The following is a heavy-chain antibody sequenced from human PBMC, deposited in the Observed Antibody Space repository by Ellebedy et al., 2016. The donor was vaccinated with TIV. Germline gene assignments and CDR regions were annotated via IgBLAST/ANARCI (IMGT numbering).Heavy chain of an antibody. CDR3: ARDPYSPLWSGYWAKVDYYYGMDV. D-gene: IGHD3-3*01. CDR2: ISAYNGNT. J-gene: IGHJ6*02. V-gene: IGHV1-18*04. Sequence: AASVKVSCKASGYTFTGYYIHWVRQAPGQGLEWMGWISAYNGNTNYAQKLQGRVTMTTDTSPSTAYMELRSLRSDDTAVYYCARDPYSPLWSGYWAKVDYYYGMDVWGQGTTATVSS. CDR1: GYTFTGYY.